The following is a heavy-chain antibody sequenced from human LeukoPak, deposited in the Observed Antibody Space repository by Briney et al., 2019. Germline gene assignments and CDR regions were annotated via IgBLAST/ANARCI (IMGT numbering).Heavy chain of an antibody. CDR1: GGTFSSFA. CDR2: IIRIFSTT. CDR3: AREGDGYINGNFDH. D-gene: IGHD5-24*01. V-gene: IGHV1-69*13. J-gene: IGHJ4*02. Sequence: GASVKVSCKASGGTFSSFAIHWVRQAPGQGLEWMGGIIRIFSTTNYAQKFQGRVTISADESTSTAYMEVRSLRSDDTAVYYCAREGDGYINGNFDHWGQGTLVTVSS.